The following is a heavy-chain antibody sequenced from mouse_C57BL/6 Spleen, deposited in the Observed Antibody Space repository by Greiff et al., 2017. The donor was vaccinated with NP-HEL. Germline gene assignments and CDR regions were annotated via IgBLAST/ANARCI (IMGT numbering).Heavy chain of an antibody. J-gene: IGHJ2*01. CDR2: ISDGGSYT. Sequence: EVQLQQSGGGLVKPGGSLKLSCAASGFTFSSYAMSWVRQTPEKRLEWVATISDGGSYTYYPDNVKGRFTISRDNAKNNLYLQMSHLKSEDTAMYYCARDPFTTVVRYFDYWGQGTTLTVSS. CDR3: ARDPFTTVVRYFDY. CDR1: GFTFSSYA. V-gene: IGHV5-4*01. D-gene: IGHD1-1*01.